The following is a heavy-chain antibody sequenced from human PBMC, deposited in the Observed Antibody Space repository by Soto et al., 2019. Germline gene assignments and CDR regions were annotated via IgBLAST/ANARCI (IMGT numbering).Heavy chain of an antibody. J-gene: IGHJ5*02. V-gene: IGHV4-34*01. Sequence: SETLSLTCAVYGGSFSAYYWSWIRQPPGKGLEWIGEINHSGSTNYNPSLKSRVTISVDTSKNQFSLKLSSVTAADTAVYYCARGPITTNPRFDPWGQGTLVTVSS. CDR2: INHSGST. D-gene: IGHD3-22*01. CDR3: ARGPITTNPRFDP. CDR1: GGSFSAYY.